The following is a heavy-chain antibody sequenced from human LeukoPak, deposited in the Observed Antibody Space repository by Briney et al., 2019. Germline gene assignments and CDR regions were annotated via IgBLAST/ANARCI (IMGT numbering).Heavy chain of an antibody. CDR3: ARDRGELDY. Sequence: PSETLSLTCTVSGGSISSGGYYWSWIRQPPGKGLEWIGYIYHSGSTYYNPSLKSRVTISVDRSKNQFSLKLSSVTAADTAVYYCARDRGELDYWGQGTLVTVSS. V-gene: IGHV4-30-2*01. J-gene: IGHJ4*02. CDR1: GGSISSGGYY. CDR2: IYHSGST. D-gene: IGHD3-16*01.